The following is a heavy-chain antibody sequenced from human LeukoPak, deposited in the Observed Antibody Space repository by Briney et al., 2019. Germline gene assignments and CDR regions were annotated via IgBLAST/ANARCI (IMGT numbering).Heavy chain of an antibody. J-gene: IGHJ4*02. CDR3: ARDPGSTAGFDY. D-gene: IGHD6-13*01. Sequence: GGSLRLSCVASGFTFTSYSLNWVRQAPGKGLEWVSYMNSGSTIYYADSVKGRFTISRDNAKNSLFLQMNSLRDEDTAVYYCARDPGSTAGFDYRGQGTLVTVSS. CDR2: MNSGSTI. V-gene: IGHV3-48*02. CDR1: GFTFTSYS.